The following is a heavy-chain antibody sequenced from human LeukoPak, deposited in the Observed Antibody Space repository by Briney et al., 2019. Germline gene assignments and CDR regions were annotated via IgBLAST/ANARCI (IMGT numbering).Heavy chain of an antibody. V-gene: IGHV4-59*01. D-gene: IGHD4-17*01. CDR3: ARGIESYGDYGY. J-gene: IGHJ4*02. Sequence: SETLSLTCTVPGGSISGSYWSWIRQPPGKGLEWIAYMYNSGSTNYNPSLKSRVTISIDTSKNQFSLKLSSLTAADTAIYYCARGIESYGDYGYWGQGILVTVSS. CDR1: GGSISGSY. CDR2: MYNSGST.